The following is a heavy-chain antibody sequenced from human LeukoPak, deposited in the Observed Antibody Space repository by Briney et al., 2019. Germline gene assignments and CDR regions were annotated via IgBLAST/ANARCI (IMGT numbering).Heavy chain of an antibody. J-gene: IGHJ4*02. D-gene: IGHD4-17*01. V-gene: IGHV4-59*01. CDR3: ARDHGDYVFYYFDY. Sequence: SETLSLTCTVSGGSISSYYWSWIRQPPGKGLEWIGYIYYSGSTNYNPSLKSRVTISVDTSKNQFSLKLSSVTAADTAVYYCARDHGDYVFYYFDYWGQGTLVTVSS. CDR2: IYYSGST. CDR1: GGSISSYY.